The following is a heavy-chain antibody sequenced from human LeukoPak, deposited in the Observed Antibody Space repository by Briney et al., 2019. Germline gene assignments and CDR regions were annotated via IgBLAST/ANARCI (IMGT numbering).Heavy chain of an antibody. CDR3: AKDLGD. D-gene: IGHD3-16*01. CDR1: GFTLSSYA. J-gene: IGHJ3*01. Sequence: QPGGSLRLSCAASGFTLSSYAMHWVRQAPGKGLEWVAVISYDGSNKYYADSVKGRFTISRDNSKNTLYLQMNSLRAEDTAVYYCAKDLGDWGQGTMVTVSS. CDR2: ISYDGSNK. V-gene: IGHV3-30*04.